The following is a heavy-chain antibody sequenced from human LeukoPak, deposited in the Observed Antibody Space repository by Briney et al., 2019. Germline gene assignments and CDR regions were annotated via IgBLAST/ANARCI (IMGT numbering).Heavy chain of an antibody. V-gene: IGHV4-4*07. Sequence: PSETLSLTCTVSGGSISSYYWTWIRQPAGKGLEWIGRIYTTGSTNYNPSLNSRVTMSVDTSKNQFSLKLSSVTAADTAVYYCARDHEVSSSSFDYWGLGTLVTVSS. CDR2: IYTTGST. J-gene: IGHJ4*02. CDR1: GGSISSYY. CDR3: ARDHEVSSSSFDY. D-gene: IGHD6-6*01.